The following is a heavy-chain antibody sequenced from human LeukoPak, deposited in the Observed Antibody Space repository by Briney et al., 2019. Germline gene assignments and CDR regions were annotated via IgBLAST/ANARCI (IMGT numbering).Heavy chain of an antibody. Sequence: SETLSLTCTVSGGSISSYYWSWIRQPPGKGLEWVGYIYYSGSNNYNPSLKRGVTISVDTSKKKFSLKRSSVSAAETAGYYCARHSKYCSSTRCYYGRVTFDYWGQGTLVTVSS. CDR3: ARHSKYCSSTRCYYGRVTFDY. CDR1: GGSISSYY. V-gene: IGHV4-59*08. J-gene: IGHJ4*02. D-gene: IGHD2-2*01. CDR2: IYYSGSN.